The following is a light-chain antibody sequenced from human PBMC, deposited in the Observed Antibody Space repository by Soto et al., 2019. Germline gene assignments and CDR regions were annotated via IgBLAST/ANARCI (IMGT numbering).Light chain of an antibody. V-gene: IGLV2-14*01. Sequence: SALTQPASVSGSPGQSITISCTGTSSDVGGYNYVSWYQQHPGKAPKLMIYEVSHRPSGVSNRFSGSKSGNTASLTISGLQADDEAYYYCSSYTSSSTYVFGTGTKVTVL. CDR3: SSYTSSSTYV. CDR2: EVS. CDR1: SSDVGGYNY. J-gene: IGLJ1*01.